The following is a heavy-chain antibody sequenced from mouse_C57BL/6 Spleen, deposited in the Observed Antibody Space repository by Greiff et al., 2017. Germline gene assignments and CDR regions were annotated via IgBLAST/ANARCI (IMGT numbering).Heavy chain of an antibody. CDR3: ARTGSSYGDY. CDR2: INPGSGGT. Sequence: QVQLQQSGAELVRPGTSVKVSCKASGYAFTNYLLEWVKPRPGQGLEWIGVINPGSGGTNYNQKFKGKATLTADKSSSTAYMQLSSLTSEDSAVYFCARTGSSYGDYWGQGTSVTVAS. J-gene: IGHJ4*01. D-gene: IGHD1-1*01. CDR1: GYAFTNYL. V-gene: IGHV1-54*01.